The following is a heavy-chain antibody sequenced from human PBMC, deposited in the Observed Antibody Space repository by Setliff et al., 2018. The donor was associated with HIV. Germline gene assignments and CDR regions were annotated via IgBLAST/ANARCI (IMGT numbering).Heavy chain of an antibody. CDR1: GFTSSNYV. V-gene: IGHV3-30*01. CDR2: ISHDGSTQ. J-gene: IGHJ4*02. Sequence: SGGSLRLSCVASGFTSSNYVLHWVRQAPGKGLEWVAAISHDGSTQYYADSLMGRFTISRDNSKNMIYLQLNNLRTEDTGVYYCAREYSFGSNLDSWGQGTLVTVSS. CDR3: AREYSFGSNLDS. D-gene: IGHD5-18*01.